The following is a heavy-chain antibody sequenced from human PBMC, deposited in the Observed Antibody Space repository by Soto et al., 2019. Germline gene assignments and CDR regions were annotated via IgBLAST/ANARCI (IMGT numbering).Heavy chain of an antibody. Sequence: GASVKVSCKASGYTFTGYYMHWVRQAPGQGLEMMGWINPNSGGTNYAQKFQGWVTMTRDTSISTAYMELSRLRSDDTAVYYCARDLGPYDYIWGSYRSYFDYWGQGTLVTV. J-gene: IGHJ4*02. CDR3: ARDLGPYDYIWGSYRSYFDY. CDR2: INPNSGGT. D-gene: IGHD3-16*02. V-gene: IGHV1-2*04. CDR1: GYTFTGYY.